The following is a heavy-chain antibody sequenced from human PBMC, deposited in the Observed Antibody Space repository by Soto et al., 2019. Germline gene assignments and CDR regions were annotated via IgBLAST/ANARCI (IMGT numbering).Heavy chain of an antibody. J-gene: IGHJ4*02. CDR1: GFTFSSDC. CDR3: AKDRDYYGSGSYPAYFDY. D-gene: IGHD3-10*01. Sequence: GGSLRLSCAASGFTFSSDCMHWVRQAPGKGLEWVAVISYDGSNKYYADSVKGRFTISRDNSKNTLYLQMNSLRAEDTAVYYCAKDRDYYGSGSYPAYFDYWGQGT. CDR2: ISYDGSNK. V-gene: IGHV3-30*18.